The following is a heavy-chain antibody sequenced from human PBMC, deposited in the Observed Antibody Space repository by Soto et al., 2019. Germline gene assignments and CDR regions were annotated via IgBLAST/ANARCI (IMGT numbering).Heavy chain of an antibody. V-gene: IGHV4-31*03. CDR1: GGSISSAAYY. CDR3: AREYTSGSNFFDC. D-gene: IGHD1-1*01. J-gene: IGHJ4*02. Sequence: QVQLQESGPGLVKPSQTLSLTCTVSGGSISSAAYYWSWIRQHPGKGLEWIGYISHSGSTYYNPSLKSRFISSVDTSKNQFSLSLTSVTAADTAVYYCAREYTSGSNFFDCWGQGALVTVSS. CDR2: ISHSGST.